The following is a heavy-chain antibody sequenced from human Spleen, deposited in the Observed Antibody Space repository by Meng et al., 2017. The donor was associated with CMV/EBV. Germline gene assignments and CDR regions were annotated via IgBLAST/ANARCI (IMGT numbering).Heavy chain of an antibody. CDR1: GFSFSGYA. V-gene: IGHV3-23*01. CDR3: AKVAGYDFWSGHYGGYYYGMDV. Sequence: GESLKISCASSGFSFSGYAMSWVRQAPGQGLKWVSGISGGSDSTYYADSVQGRFTVSRDNSMSTPYLQMNSLRVEDTAVYYCAKVAGYDFWSGHYGGYYYGMDVWGQGTTVTVSS. CDR2: ISGGSDST. D-gene: IGHD3-3*01. J-gene: IGHJ6*02.